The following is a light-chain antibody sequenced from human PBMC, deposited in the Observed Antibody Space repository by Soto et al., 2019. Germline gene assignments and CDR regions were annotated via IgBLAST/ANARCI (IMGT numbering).Light chain of an antibody. Sequence: EIVMTQSPATLSVSPGERATLSCRASQSVSSNLAWYQQKAGQAPRLLIYRASTRATGIPARFSGSGSGTEFALTISSLQSEDFALYYCHQYENWPQTFGQGTKVDIK. CDR2: RAS. CDR1: QSVSSN. V-gene: IGKV3-15*01. CDR3: HQYENWPQT. J-gene: IGKJ1*01.